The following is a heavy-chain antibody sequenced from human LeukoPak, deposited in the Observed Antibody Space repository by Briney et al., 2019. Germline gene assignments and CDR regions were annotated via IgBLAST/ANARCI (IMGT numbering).Heavy chain of an antibody. CDR3: AREGDSYVFDY. Sequence: PSETLSLTCTVSGGSVSSGSYYWNWIRQPPGKGLEWIGYIYYSGSTNYNPSLKSRVTISVDTSKNQFSLKLSSVTAADTAVYYCAREGDSYVFDYWGQGTLVTVSS. V-gene: IGHV4-61*01. CDR2: IYYSGST. CDR1: GGSVSSGSYY. J-gene: IGHJ4*02. D-gene: IGHD2-15*01.